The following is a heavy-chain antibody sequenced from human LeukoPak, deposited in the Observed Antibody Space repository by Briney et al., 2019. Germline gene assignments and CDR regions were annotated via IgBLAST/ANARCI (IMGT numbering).Heavy chain of an antibody. CDR2: ISGSGGST. Sequence: GGSLRLSCAASGFTFSSYAMSWVRQAPGRGLEWVSAISGSGGSTYYADSVKGRFTISRDNSKNTLYLQMNSLRAEDTAVYYCAKGTFRHPGSLDIWGQGTMVTVSS. CDR3: AKGTFRHPGSLDI. CDR1: GFTFSSYA. D-gene: IGHD1-26*01. J-gene: IGHJ3*02. V-gene: IGHV3-23*01.